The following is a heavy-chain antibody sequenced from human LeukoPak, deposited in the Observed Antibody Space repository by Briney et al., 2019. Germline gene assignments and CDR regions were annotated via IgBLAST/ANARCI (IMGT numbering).Heavy chain of an antibody. Sequence: ASVKVSCKASGYTFTSYDINWVRQATGQGLEWMGWMNPNSGNTGYAQKFQGRVTMTRNTSISTAYMELSSLRSEDTAVYYCARGREERSLTITRRHGFDPWGQGTLATVSS. CDR1: GYTFTSYD. CDR3: ARGREERSLTITRRHGFDP. D-gene: IGHD5-12*01. V-gene: IGHV1-8*01. CDR2: MNPNSGNT. J-gene: IGHJ5*02.